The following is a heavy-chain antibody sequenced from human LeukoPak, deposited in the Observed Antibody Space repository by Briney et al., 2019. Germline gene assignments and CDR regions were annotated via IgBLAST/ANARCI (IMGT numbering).Heavy chain of an antibody. CDR1: GFTFSSYG. V-gene: IGHV3-30*02. Sequence: GGSLRLSCAAPGFTFSSYGMHSVRQAPGKGLEWGAFIWYDGNNKYYADSVKDRFTISRDNSTNTLYLQMNSLKPEDTAVYYCARGGYYNILTGFRGRFLGFDYWGQGTLVTVSS. CDR2: IWYDGNNK. CDR3: ARGGYYNILTGFRGRFLGFDY. D-gene: IGHD3-9*01. J-gene: IGHJ4*02.